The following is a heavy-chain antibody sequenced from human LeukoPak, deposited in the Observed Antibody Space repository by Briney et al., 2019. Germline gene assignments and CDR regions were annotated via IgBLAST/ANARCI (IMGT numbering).Heavy chain of an antibody. D-gene: IGHD2/OR15-2a*01. CDR3: ARVLSVSYCDS. J-gene: IGHJ4*02. CDR2: IYSGGTT. Sequence: GGSLRLSCAASGFTVSSNYMSWVRQAPGKGLEWVSVIYSGGTTYYADSVKGRFTISRDNPKNTLYLQMNSLRGEDTAVYYCARVLSVSYCDSWGQGTLVTVSS. V-gene: IGHV3-53*01. CDR1: GFTVSSNY.